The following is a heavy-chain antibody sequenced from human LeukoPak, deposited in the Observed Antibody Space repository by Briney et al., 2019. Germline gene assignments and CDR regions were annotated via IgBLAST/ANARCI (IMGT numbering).Heavy chain of an antibody. Sequence: GGSLRLSCAASGFTFSSYWMSWVRQAPGEGLEWVAYIIQEGNEKYYVDSVKGRFTISRDNAKNSLFLQMNSLRAEDTAVYYCAMADMDGTVDYWGQGTLVTVSS. CDR3: AMADMDGTVDY. CDR1: GFTFSSYW. CDR2: IIQEGNEK. D-gene: IGHD6-19*01. V-gene: IGHV3-7*01. J-gene: IGHJ4*02.